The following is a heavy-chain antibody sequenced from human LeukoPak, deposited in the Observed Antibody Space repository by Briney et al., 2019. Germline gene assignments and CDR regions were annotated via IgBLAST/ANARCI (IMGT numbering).Heavy chain of an antibody. Sequence: SETLSLTCAVYGGSFSGYYWSWIRQPPGKGLEWIGEINHSGSTNYNPSLKSRVTISVDTSKNQFSLKLSSVTAADTAVYYCASLWGSALDYWGQGTLVTVSS. CDR3: ASLWGSALDY. V-gene: IGHV4-34*01. CDR2: INHSGST. J-gene: IGHJ4*02. D-gene: IGHD4/OR15-4a*01. CDR1: GGSFSGYY.